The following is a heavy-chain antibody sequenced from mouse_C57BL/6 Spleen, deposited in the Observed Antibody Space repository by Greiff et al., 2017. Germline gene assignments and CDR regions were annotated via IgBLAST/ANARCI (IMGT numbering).Heavy chain of an antibody. J-gene: IGHJ3*01. Sequence: VQLQESGAELVRPGASVTLSCKASGYTFTDYEMHWVKQTPVHGLEWIGAIDPETGGTAYNQKFKGKAILTADKSSSTAYMELRSLTSEDSAVYYCMGYYGGWDQGTLVTVSA. CDR2: IDPETGGT. V-gene: IGHV1-15*01. CDR3: MGYYGG. CDR1: GYTFTDYE. D-gene: IGHD1-1*01.